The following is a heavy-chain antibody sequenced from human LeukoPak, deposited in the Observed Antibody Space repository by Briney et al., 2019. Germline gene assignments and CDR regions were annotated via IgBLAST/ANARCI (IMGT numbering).Heavy chain of an antibody. J-gene: IGHJ4*02. V-gene: IGHV3-73*01. D-gene: IGHD5-12*01. CDR1: GFTFSGSA. Sequence: SGGSPRLSCAASGFTFSGSAMHWVRQASGKGLEWVGRIRSKANSYATAYAASVKGRFTICRDDSKNTAYLQMNSLKTEDTAVYYCTRVRGYSGYDYDYWGQGTLVTVSS. CDR2: IRSKANSYAT. CDR3: TRVRGYSGYDYDY.